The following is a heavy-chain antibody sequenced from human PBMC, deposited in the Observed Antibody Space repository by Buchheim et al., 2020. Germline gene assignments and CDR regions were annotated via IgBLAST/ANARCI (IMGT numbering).Heavy chain of an antibody. CDR1: GFTFNTYA. V-gene: IGHV3-23*01. D-gene: IGHD6-13*01. CDR2: IGPTGTDK. Sequence: EVQLLESGGDLVQPGGSLRLSCETSGFTFNTYAMTWVRQAPGRGLEWVTAIGPTGTDKFYANSVKGRFTISRDNSNNTLYLQMSSLRAEDTALYYCAKDLGYSTTWYLGFDSWGQGT. J-gene: IGHJ4*02. CDR3: AKDLGYSTTWYLGFDS.